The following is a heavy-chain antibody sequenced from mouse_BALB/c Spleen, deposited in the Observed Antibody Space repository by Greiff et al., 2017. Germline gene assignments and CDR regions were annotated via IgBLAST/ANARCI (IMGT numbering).Heavy chain of an antibody. CDR2: ISSGGGNT. Sequence: EVQLVESGGGLVKPGGSLKLSCAASGFTFSSYTMSWVRQTPEKRLEWVATISSGGGNTYYPDSVKGRFTISRDNAKNNLYLQMSSLRSEDTALYYCARYGYDAWFAYWGQGTLVTVSA. D-gene: IGHD2-2*01. V-gene: IGHV5-9*03. J-gene: IGHJ3*01. CDR1: GFTFSSYT. CDR3: ARYGYDAWFAY.